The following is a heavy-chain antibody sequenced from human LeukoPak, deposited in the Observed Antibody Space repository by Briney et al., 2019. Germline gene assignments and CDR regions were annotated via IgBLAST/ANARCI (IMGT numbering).Heavy chain of an antibody. CDR3: TRWLRPTNGDYGNAFDI. Sequence: GGSLRLSCAASGFTFGNAWMSWVRQAPGKGLEWVGRIKSKTDGGTTDYAAPVKGRFTISRDDSKNTLYLQMNSLKTEDTAVYYCTRWLRPTNGDYGNAFDIWGQGTMVTVSS. CDR2: IKSKTDGGTT. D-gene: IGHD4-17*01. V-gene: IGHV3-15*01. J-gene: IGHJ3*02. CDR1: GFTFGNAW.